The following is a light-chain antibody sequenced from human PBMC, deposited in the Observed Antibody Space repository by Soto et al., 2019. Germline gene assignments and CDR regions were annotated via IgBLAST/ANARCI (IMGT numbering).Light chain of an antibody. J-gene: IGLJ1*01. CDR3: CSYAGSYNYV. Sequence: QSALTQPRSVSGPPGQSVAISCTGTSSDVGGYNFVSWYQQHPGKAPKVMIYDVNKRPSGVPDRFSGSKSGNTASLTISGLQAEDEADYYCCSYAGSYNYVFGSGTKLTVL. CDR2: DVN. V-gene: IGLV2-11*01. CDR1: SSDVGGYNF.